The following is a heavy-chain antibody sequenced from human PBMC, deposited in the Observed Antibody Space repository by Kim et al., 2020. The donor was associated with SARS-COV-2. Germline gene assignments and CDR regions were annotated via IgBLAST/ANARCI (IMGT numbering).Heavy chain of an antibody. Sequence: GGSLRLSCAASGFSVSSKYMNWVRQAPGKGLEWVSIIYSGGSTYYADSVKGRFTISRDNSKNTLYLQMNSLRVEDTAVYYCARGRSGWDADYWGQGLLVT. CDR2: IYSGGST. CDR1: GFSVSSKY. D-gene: IGHD6-19*01. CDR3: ARGRSGWDADY. V-gene: IGHV3-66*01. J-gene: IGHJ4*02.